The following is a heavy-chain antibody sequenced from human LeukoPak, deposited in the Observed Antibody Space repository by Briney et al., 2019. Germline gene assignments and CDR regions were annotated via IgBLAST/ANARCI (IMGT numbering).Heavy chain of an antibody. CDR1: GFTFSSYW. D-gene: IGHD3/OR15-3a*01. CDR2: NSDGSST. CDR3: ARGPFGLPGYYHMDV. Sequence: GGSLRLSCAASGFTFSSYWMHWVRQAPGKGLVLVSRNSDGSSTSYADSVKGRFTISRDNAKNTLYLQMNSLRAEDTAVYYCARGPFGLPGYYHMDVWGKGTTVTVSS. V-gene: IGHV3-74*01. J-gene: IGHJ6*03.